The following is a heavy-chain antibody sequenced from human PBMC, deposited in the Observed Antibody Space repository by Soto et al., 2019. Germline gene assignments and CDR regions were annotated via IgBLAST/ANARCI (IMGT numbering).Heavy chain of an antibody. Sequence: TSETLSLTCPVSGAYISGFYWSWLRTSAGKGLEWIGRIYATGTTDYNPSLESRVMMSVDTSKKQFSLKLRSVTAADTAVYYCVRDGTKTLRDWFDPWGQGTLVTVSS. CDR3: VRDGTKTLRDWFDP. CDR2: IYATGTT. V-gene: IGHV4-4*07. J-gene: IGHJ5*02. CDR1: GAYISGFY. D-gene: IGHD1-1*01.